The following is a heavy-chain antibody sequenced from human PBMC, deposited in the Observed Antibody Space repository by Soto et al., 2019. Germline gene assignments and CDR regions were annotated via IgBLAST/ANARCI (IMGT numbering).Heavy chain of an antibody. D-gene: IGHD1-26*01. J-gene: IGHJ4*02. CDR1: GYTFTIYY. CDR2: INPSGGST. CDR3: ARDQAYSGSPQGPDY. V-gene: IGHV1-46*01. Sequence: ASVKVSCKASGYTFTIYYMHWVRQAPGQGLEWMGIINPSGGSTSYAQKFQGRVTMTRDTSTSTVYMELSSLRSEDTAVYYCARDQAYSGSPQGPDYWGQGTLVTVSS.